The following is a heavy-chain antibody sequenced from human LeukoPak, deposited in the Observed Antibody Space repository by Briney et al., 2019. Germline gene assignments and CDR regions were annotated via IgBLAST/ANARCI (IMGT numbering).Heavy chain of an antibody. CDR1: GFTFSSYG. V-gene: IGHV3-33*01. J-gene: IGHJ4*02. CDR3: ARGDDYGGNSENNPSDY. CDR2: IWYDGSNK. Sequence: GRSLRLSCAASGFTFSSYGMHWVRQAPGKGLEWVAVIWYDGSNKYYADSVKGRFTISRDNSKNTLYLQMNSLRAEDTAVYYCARGDDYGGNSENNPSDYWGQGTLVTVSS. D-gene: IGHD4-23*01.